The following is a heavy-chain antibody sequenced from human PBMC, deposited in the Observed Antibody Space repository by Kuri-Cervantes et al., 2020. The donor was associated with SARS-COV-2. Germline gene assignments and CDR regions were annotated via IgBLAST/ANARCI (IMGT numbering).Heavy chain of an antibody. CDR1: GGSFSGYY. V-gene: IGHV4-34*01. Sequence: SETLSLTCAVYGGSFSGYYWSWIRQPPGKGLEWIGEINHSGSTNYNPSLKSRVTISVDTSKNQFSLKLSSVTAADTAVYYCARSTGIVVVPAAIWDYLDYWGQGTLVTVSS. CDR3: ARSTGIVVVPAAIWDYLDY. CDR2: INHSGST. J-gene: IGHJ4*02. D-gene: IGHD2-2*01.